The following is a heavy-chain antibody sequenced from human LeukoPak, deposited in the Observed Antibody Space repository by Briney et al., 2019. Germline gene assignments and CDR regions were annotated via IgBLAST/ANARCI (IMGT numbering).Heavy chain of an antibody. CDR3: ARDTYYYDSSGCWADY. Sequence: SETLSLTCTVSGGSISSYYWSWIRQPAGKGLEWIGRIYTSGSTNYNPSLKSRVTMSVDTSKNQFSLKLSSVTAADTAVYYCARDTYYYDSSGCWADYWGQGTLVTVSS. D-gene: IGHD3-22*01. J-gene: IGHJ4*02. V-gene: IGHV4-4*07. CDR2: IYTSGST. CDR1: GGSISSYY.